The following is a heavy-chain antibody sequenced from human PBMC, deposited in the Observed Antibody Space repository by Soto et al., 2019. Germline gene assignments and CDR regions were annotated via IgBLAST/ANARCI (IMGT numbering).Heavy chain of an antibody. CDR3: VNYGDYLPYYYYGMDV. V-gene: IGHV3-64D*06. CDR2: ISSNGGST. D-gene: IGHD4-17*01. J-gene: IGHJ6*02. Sequence: PGGSLRLSCAASGFTFSSYAMHWVRQAPGKGLEYVSAISSNGGSTYYADSVKGRFTISRDNSKNTLYLQMSSLRAEDTAVYYCVNYGDYLPYYYYGMDVWGQGTTVTVSS. CDR1: GFTFSSYA.